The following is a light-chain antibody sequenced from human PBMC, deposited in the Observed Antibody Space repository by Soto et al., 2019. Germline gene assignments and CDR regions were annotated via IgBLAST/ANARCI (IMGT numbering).Light chain of an antibody. CDR2: KAS. Sequence: DIQMTQSPSTLSASIGDTVTITCRASQSIDMYLAWYQQKPGKAPKLLVSKASTLETGVPSRFSGGGSGTEFTLTISSLQPDDFATYYCQQYNFLWTFCQGTQMEI. CDR1: QSIDMY. J-gene: IGKJ1*01. V-gene: IGKV1-5*03. CDR3: QQYNFLWT.